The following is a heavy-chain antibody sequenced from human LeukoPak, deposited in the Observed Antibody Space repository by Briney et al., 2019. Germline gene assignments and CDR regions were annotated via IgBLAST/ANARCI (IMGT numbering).Heavy chain of an antibody. CDR1: GFTFSSYA. J-gene: IGHJ4*02. CDR2: SNSDGSST. V-gene: IGHV3-74*01. Sequence: LPGGPLRLSCAASGFTFSSYAMSWVRQAPGKGLVWVSRSNSDGSSTRYADSVKGRFTISRDNAKNTLYLQMNSLRAEDTAVYYCARDFRGYSSGWSIFDYWGQGTLVTVSS. D-gene: IGHD6-19*01. CDR3: ARDFRGYSSGWSIFDY.